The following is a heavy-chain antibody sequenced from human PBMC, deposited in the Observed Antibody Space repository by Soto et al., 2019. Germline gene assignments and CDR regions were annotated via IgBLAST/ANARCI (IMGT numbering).Heavy chain of an antibody. V-gene: IGHV1-18*01. CDR1: GYTFLNYD. CDR3: ARLGSIGNIGLAV. CDR2: ISISKGKT. J-gene: IGHJ6*01. Sequence: QVQLVQSGAEVKRPGASVKVSCKASGYTFLNYDVAWVRRAPGQGLEWMGWISISKGKTYYQQSLQGRVTLTTDTATTLTASVLRSLGSQHTALYHCARLGSIGNIGLAVWGQATTGTAAS. D-gene: IGHD2-15*01.